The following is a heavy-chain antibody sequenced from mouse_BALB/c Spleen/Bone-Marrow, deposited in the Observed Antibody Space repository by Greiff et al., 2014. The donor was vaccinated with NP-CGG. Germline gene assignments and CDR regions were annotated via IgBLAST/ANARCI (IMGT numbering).Heavy chain of an antibody. J-gene: IGHJ2*01. Sequence: VQLQQSGPGLVKPSQTVSLTCTVTGISITTGNYRWSWIRQFPGNKLEWIGYIYYSGTITYNPSLTSRTTITRDTSKNQFFLEMNSLTAEDTATYYCARELYYLDYWGQSTTLTVSS. V-gene: IGHV3-5*02. CDR2: IYYSGTI. CDR1: GISITTGNYR. CDR3: ARELYYLDY.